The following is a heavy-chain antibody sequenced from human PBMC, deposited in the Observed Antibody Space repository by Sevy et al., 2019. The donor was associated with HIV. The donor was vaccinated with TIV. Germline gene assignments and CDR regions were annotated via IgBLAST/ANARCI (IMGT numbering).Heavy chain of an antibody. CDR3: VRDGGDEYGAGSYYGPFDY. J-gene: IGHJ4*02. V-gene: IGHV3-21*06. CDR1: GFNFRDCS. D-gene: IGHD3-10*01. CDR2: INNDGTYI. Sequence: GGSLRLSCVVSGFNFRDCSVNWVRQAPGKGLEWVSSINNDGTYIFYGDSVKGRFTVSRDNAKNSLYLHMNSLRADDTAVYYCVRDGGDEYGAGSYYGPFDYWGRGTLVTVSS.